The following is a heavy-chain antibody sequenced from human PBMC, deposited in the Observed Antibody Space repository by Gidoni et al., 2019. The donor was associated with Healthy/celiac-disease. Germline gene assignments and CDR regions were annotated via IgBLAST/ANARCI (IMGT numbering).Heavy chain of an antibody. CDR1: GLTPEESG. Sequence: EGQRVESGGGVVRRGGSLRLACSAYGLTPEESGVSWGRHAPGKGLEWVSGITWNSGSRGYAYSVKGRFTISRDNAKNSLYLQMNSLRAEDTALYYCEREPTMVRGVNDAFDIWGQGTMVTVSS. J-gene: IGHJ3*02. V-gene: IGHV3-20*04. CDR2: ITWNSGSR. D-gene: IGHD3-10*01. CDR3: EREPTMVRGVNDAFDI.